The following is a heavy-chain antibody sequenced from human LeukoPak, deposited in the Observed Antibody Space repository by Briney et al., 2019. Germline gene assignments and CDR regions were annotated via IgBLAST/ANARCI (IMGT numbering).Heavy chain of an antibody. CDR2: IYHSGST. J-gene: IGHJ4*02. CDR1: GGSISSGTYY. Sequence: PSETLSLTCTVSGGSISSGTYYWGWIRQPPGKGLEWIGSIYHSGSTYYNPSLKSRVTISVDTSKNQFSLKLNSVTAADTAVYYCARAGYGDSDFDYWGQGTLVTVSS. CDR3: ARAGYGDSDFDY. V-gene: IGHV4-39*07. D-gene: IGHD4-17*01.